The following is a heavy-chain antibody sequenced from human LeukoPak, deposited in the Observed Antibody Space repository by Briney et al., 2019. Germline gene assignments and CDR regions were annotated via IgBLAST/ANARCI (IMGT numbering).Heavy chain of an antibody. J-gene: IGHJ4*02. V-gene: IGHV1-2*02. CDR3: ARGEQWLAFFDY. Sequence: ASVKVSCKASGYTFTSYGISWVRQAPGQGLEWMGWINPNSGGTNYAQKFQGRVTMARDTSISTAYMELSRLRSDDTAVYYCARGEQWLAFFDYWGQGTLVTVSS. CDR1: GYTFTSYG. D-gene: IGHD6-19*01. CDR2: INPNSGGT.